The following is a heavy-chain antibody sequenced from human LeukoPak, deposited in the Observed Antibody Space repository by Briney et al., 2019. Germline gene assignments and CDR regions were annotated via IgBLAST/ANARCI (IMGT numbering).Heavy chain of an antibody. CDR2: ISSRGGYI. V-gene: IGHV3-21*01. CDR1: EFALSEYG. J-gene: IGHJ6*03. D-gene: IGHD2-2*01. Sequence: GGSLRLSCAASEFALSEYGMIWARQAPGKGLEWVASISSRGGYINYADSLRGRFTISRDNTKNSMYLQMNSLRTEDTAVYFCARYCSSTTCEGNYYYFYMDLWGKGTTVIVSS. CDR3: ARYCSSTTCEGNYYYFYMDL.